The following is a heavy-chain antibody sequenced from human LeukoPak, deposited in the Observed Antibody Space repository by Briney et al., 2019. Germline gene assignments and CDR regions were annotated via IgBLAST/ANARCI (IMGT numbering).Heavy chain of an antibody. CDR3: ARVSPNTVTTLQYFDY. CDR2: ISLTRTT. CDR1: GFTFSDYS. D-gene: IGHD4-17*01. Sequence: GGSLRLSCAASGFTFSDYSLNWVRQAPGKGLEWISYISLTRTTYYAQSVKGRFTISRDNAKNSVYLQMNSLRAEDTAVYYCARVSPNTVTTLQYFDYWGQGTLVTVSS. J-gene: IGHJ4*02. V-gene: IGHV3-48*01.